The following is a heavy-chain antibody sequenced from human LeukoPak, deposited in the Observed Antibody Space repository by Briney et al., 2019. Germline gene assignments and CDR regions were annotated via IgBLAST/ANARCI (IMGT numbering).Heavy chain of an antibody. D-gene: IGHD6-19*01. CDR3: AKDQSRWLAPSGWFDY. CDR2: IRYDGSNK. Sequence: PGGSLRLSCAASGFTFSSYGMHWVRQAPGKGLEWVAFIRYDGSNKYYADSVKGRFTISRDNSKNTLYLQMNSLRAEDTAVYYCAKDQSRWLAPSGWFDYWGQGTLVTVSS. CDR1: GFTFSSYG. V-gene: IGHV3-30*02. J-gene: IGHJ4*02.